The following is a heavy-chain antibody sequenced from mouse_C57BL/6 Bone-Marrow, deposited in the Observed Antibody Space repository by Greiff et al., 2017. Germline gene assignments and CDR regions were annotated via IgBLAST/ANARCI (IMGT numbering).Heavy chain of an antibody. D-gene: IGHD1-1*01. Sequence: QVQLQQSGPGLVQPSQSLSITCTVSGFSLTSYGVHWVRQSPGKGLEWLGVIWSGGSTDYNAAFISRLSISKDNSKSQVFFKMNSLQADDTAIYYCAHYYGSRNWYFDVWGTGTTVTVSS. CDR2: IWSGGST. CDR1: GFSLTSYG. V-gene: IGHV2-2*01. CDR3: AHYYGSRNWYFDV. J-gene: IGHJ1*03.